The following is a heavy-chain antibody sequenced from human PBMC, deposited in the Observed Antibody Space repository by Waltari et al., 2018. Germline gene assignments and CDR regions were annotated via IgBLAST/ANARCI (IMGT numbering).Heavy chain of an antibody. CDR1: GFTFSSYA. CDR3: ATSGYYPYYYYYYMDV. J-gene: IGHJ6*03. Sequence: EVQLVESGGGLVQPGGSLRLSCAASGFTFSSYAMSWVRQAPGKGLEWVSAISGSGGSTYYADSGKGRFTISRDNSKNTLYLQMNSMRAEDTAVYYCATSGYYPYYYYYYMDVWGKGTTVTVSS. CDR2: ISGSGGST. D-gene: IGHD3-22*01. V-gene: IGHV3-23*04.